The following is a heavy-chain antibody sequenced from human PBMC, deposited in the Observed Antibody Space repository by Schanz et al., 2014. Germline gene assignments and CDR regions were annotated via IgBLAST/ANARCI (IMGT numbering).Heavy chain of an antibody. Sequence: QVQLVQSGGGVVQPGGSLRLSCAASGFTFTSYSMHWVRQAPGRGLEWVAFIRYDGSSKYYADSVRGRFTISRDDSKNTLYLQMNSLRPEDTAVYYCAKDRQNRVNRVGYYYGMDVWGQGTTVTVSS. CDR1: GFTFTSYS. J-gene: IGHJ6*02. V-gene: IGHV3-30*02. D-gene: IGHD3-16*01. CDR2: IRYDGSSK. CDR3: AKDRQNRVNRVGYYYGMDV.